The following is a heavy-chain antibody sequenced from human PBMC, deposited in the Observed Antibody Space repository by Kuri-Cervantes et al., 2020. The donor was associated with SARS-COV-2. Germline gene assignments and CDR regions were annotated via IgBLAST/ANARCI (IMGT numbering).Heavy chain of an antibody. J-gene: IGHJ6*02. CDR3: AKVVRGCYGSGSYEGGMDV. CDR1: GFTFSSYA. V-gene: IGHV3-23*01. CDR2: ISGSGGST. D-gene: IGHD3-10*01. Sequence: GESLKISCAASGFTFSSYAMSWVRQAPGKGLEWVSAISGSGGSTYYADSVKGRFTISRDNSKNTLYLQMNSLRAEDTAVYYCAKVVRGCYGSGSYEGGMDVWGQGTTVTVSS.